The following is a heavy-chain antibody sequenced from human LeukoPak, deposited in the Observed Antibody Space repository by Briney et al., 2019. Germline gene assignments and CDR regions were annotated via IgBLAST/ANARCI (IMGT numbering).Heavy chain of an antibody. V-gene: IGHV4-39*07. J-gene: IGHJ4*02. CDR3: ARLLYYYGSGDDY. CDR2: INHSGST. Sequence: SETLSLTCTVSGGSISSSGYYWSWIRQPPGKGLEWIGEINHSGSTNYNPSLKSRVTISVDTSKNQFSLKLSSVTAADTAVYYCARLLYYYGSGDDYWGQGTLVTVSS. D-gene: IGHD3-10*01. CDR1: GGSISSSGYY.